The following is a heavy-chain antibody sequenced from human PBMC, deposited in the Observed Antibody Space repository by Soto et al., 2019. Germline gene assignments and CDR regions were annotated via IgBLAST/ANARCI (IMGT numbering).Heavy chain of an antibody. V-gene: IGHV3-23*01. CDR1: GFTFSSYA. D-gene: IGHD6-6*01. Sequence: PGVSLSLSCAASGFTFSSYAMSWVRQAPGKGLEWVSAISGSGGSTYYADSVKGRFTISRDNSKNTLYLQMNSLRAEDTAVYYCAKDFYSSSAAFTLDYWGQGTLVTVSS. CDR3: AKDFYSSSAAFTLDY. J-gene: IGHJ4*02. CDR2: ISGSGGST.